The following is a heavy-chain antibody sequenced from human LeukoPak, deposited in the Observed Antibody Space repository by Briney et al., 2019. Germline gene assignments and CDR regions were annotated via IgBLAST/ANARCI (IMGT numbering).Heavy chain of an antibody. CDR2: ITASGATT. D-gene: IGHD6-25*01. CDR1: GFTFSAHH. V-gene: IGHV3-23*01. J-gene: IGHJ6*03. CDR3: ARAEAAGDNRGGYYYFYMDV. Sequence: GGSLRLSCAPSGFTFSAHHMNWVRQAPGKGLEWVSGITASGATTYYADSVKGRFTISRDSSQSTLYLQMNSLRAEDTAVYYCARAEAAGDNRGGYYYFYMDVWGKGTTVTVSS.